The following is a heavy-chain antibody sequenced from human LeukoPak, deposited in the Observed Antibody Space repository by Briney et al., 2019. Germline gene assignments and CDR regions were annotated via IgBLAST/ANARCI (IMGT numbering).Heavy chain of an antibody. D-gene: IGHD3-22*01. V-gene: IGHV3-23*01. CDR1: GFNFGNNA. J-gene: IGHJ2*01. CDR2: ISASGRST. Sequence: GGSLRLSCAASGFNFGNNAMTWVRQAPGKGLEWVSGISASGRSTYYPGSVKGRFTISRENAKNSLYLQMNSLRAGDTAVYYCARGYYDSSGYYRSYWYFDLWGRGTLVTVSS. CDR3: ARGYYDSSGYYRSYWYFDL.